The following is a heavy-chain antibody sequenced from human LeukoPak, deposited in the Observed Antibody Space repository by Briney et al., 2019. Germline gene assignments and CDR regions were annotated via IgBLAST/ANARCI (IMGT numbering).Heavy chain of an antibody. CDR3: ARDPPVAVTGPSLDY. CDR2: IKQDGSEK. Sequence: GGSLRLSCAASGFTLSSYWMSWVRQAPGKGLEWVANIKQDGSEKYYVDSVKGRFTISRDNAKNSLYLQMNSLRAEDTAVYYCARDPPVAVTGPSLDYWGQGTLVTVSS. V-gene: IGHV3-7*01. D-gene: IGHD6-19*01. J-gene: IGHJ4*02. CDR1: GFTLSSYW.